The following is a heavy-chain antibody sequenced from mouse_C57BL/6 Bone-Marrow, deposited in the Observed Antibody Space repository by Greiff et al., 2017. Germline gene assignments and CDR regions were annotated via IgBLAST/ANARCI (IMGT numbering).Heavy chain of an antibody. D-gene: IGHD4-1*01. CDR1: GYAFTNYL. V-gene: IGHV1-54*01. CDR2: INPGSGGT. J-gene: IGHJ3*01. Sequence: QVQLQESGAELVRPGTSVKVSCTASGYAFTNYLIEWVKQRPGQGLEWIGVINPGSGGTYYNEKFKGKATLTADKSSSTAYMQLSSLTSEDSAVYFCARELGWFAYWGQGTLVTVSA. CDR3: ARELGWFAY.